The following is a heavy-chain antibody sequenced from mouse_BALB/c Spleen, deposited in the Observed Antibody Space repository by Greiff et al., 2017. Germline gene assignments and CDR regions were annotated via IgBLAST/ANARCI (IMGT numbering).Heavy chain of an antibody. D-gene: IGHD2-3*01. CDR1: GYAFSSYW. Sequence: QVHVKQSGAELVRPGSSVKISCKASGYAFSSYWMNWVKQRPGQGLEWIGQIYPGDGDTNYNGKFKGKATLTADKSSSTAYMQLSSLTSEDSAVYFCARVEDGYSRFAYWGQGTLVTVSA. CDR2: IYPGDGDT. CDR3: ARVEDGYSRFAY. V-gene: IGHV1-80*01. J-gene: IGHJ3*01.